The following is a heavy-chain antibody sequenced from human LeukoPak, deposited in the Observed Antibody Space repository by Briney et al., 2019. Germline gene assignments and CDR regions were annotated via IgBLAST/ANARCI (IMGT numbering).Heavy chain of an antibody. CDR1: GGTFSSYA. V-gene: IGHV1-69*13. Sequence: SVKVSCKASGGTFSSYAISWVRQAPGQGLEWMGGIIPTFGTANYAQKFQGRVTITADESTSTAYMELSSLRSEDTAVYYCARDFPGRGYTVTTNLVIWGQGTMVTVSS. CDR3: ARDFPGRGYTVTTNLVI. D-gene: IGHD4-11*01. J-gene: IGHJ3*02. CDR2: IIPTFGTA.